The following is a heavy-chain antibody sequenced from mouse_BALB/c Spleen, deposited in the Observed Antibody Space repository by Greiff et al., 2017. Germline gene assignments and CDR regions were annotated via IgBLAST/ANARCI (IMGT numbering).Heavy chain of an antibody. CDR1: GYTFTSYW. V-gene: IGHV1-87*01. D-gene: IGHD2-4*01. CDR2: IYPGDGDT. J-gene: IGHJ2*01. CDR3: ARDYDPYFDY. Sequence: QVQLKQSGAELARPGASVKLSCKASGYTFTSYWMQWVKQRPGQGLEWIGAIYPGDGDTRYTQKFKGKATLTADKSSSTAYMQLSSLASEDSAVYYCARDYDPYFDYWGQGTTLTVSS.